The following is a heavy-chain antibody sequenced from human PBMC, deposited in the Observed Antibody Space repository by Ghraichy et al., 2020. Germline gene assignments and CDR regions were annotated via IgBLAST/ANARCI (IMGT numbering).Heavy chain of an antibody. D-gene: IGHD3-10*01. CDR1: GFPFSSHW. CDR2: IKYDGSEK. CDR3: ATYGSGSYYTFDY. J-gene: IGHJ4*02. Sequence: GSLRLSCAASGFPFSSHWLSWVRQAPGKGLEWVANIKYDGSEKNYMDSVGGRFTISRDNGKNSLYLQINSLRAEDTAVYYCATYGSGSYYTFDYWGQGTLVTVSS. V-gene: IGHV3-7*01.